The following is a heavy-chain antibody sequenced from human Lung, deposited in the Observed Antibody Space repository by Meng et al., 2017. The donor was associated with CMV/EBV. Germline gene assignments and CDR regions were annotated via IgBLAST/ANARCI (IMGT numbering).Heavy chain of an antibody. CDR3: ASLVVTTLYYYYGMDV. D-gene: IGHD4-23*01. V-gene: IGHV3-11*04. CDR1: GFTFSDYY. Sequence: GGSLRLSCAASGFTFSDYYMSWIRQAPGKGLEWVSYISSSGSTIYYADSVKGRFTISRDNAKNSLYLQMNSLRAEDTAVYYCASLVVTTLYYYYGMDVWGQGTXVTVSS. J-gene: IGHJ6*02. CDR2: ISSSGSTI.